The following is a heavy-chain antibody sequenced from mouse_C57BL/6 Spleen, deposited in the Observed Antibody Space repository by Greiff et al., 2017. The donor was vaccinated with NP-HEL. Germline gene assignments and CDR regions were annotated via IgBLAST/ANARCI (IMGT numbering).Heavy chain of an antibody. CDR1: GYTFTSYW. Sequence: VKLQQPGAELVKPGASVKLSCKASGYTFTSYWMHWVKQRPGQGLEWIGMIHPNSGSTNYNEKFKSKATLTVDKSSSTAYMQLSSLTSEDSAVYYCARSRITTVVADWYFDVWGTGTTVTVSS. D-gene: IGHD1-1*01. J-gene: IGHJ1*03. V-gene: IGHV1-64*01. CDR3: ARSRITTVVADWYFDV. CDR2: IHPNSGST.